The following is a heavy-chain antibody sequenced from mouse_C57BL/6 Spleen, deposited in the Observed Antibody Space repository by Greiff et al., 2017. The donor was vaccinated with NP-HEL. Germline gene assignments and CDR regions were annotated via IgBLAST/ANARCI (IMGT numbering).Heavy chain of an antibody. CDR3: ARGSYYKDAMDY. J-gene: IGHJ4*01. Sequence: VQLQQSGAELVKPGASVKMSCTASGYTFTTYPIEWMKQNHGKSLEWIGNFHPYNDDTKYNEEFKGKATLTVEKSSSTVYLERSRLTSDNSAVFYCARGSYYKDAMDYWGQGTSVTVSS. V-gene: IGHV1-47*01. CDR2: FHPYNDDT. CDR1: GYTFTTYP. D-gene: IGHD2-12*01.